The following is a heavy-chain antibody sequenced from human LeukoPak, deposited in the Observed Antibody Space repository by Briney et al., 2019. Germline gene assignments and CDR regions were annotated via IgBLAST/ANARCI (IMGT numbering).Heavy chain of an antibody. Sequence: PSETLSLTCTVSGGSISRYYWSWIRQPPGKGLEWIGYIYTSGSTNYNPSLKSRVTISVDTSKNQFSLKLSSVTAADTAVYYCAREGSGGSYYSAFDYWGQGTLVTVSS. J-gene: IGHJ4*02. CDR2: IYTSGST. CDR1: GGSISRYY. D-gene: IGHD1-26*01. CDR3: AREGSGGSYYSAFDY. V-gene: IGHV4-4*09.